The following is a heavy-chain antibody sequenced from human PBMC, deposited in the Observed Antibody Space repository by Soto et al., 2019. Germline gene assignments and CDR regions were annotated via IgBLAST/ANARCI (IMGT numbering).Heavy chain of an antibody. D-gene: IGHD5-12*01. V-gene: IGHV3-23*01. CDR1: GFTFSSYA. CDR2: ISGSGGST. J-gene: IGHJ5*02. Sequence: GGSLRLSCAASGFTFSSYAMSWVRQAPGKGLEWVSAISGSGGSTYYADSVKGRFTISRDNSKNTLYLQMNSLRAEDTAVYYCATGSRDPQFPGDWFDPWGQGTLVTVSS. CDR3: ATGSRDPQFPGDWFDP.